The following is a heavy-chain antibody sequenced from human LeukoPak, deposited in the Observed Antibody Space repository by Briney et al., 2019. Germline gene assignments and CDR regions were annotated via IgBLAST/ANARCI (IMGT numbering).Heavy chain of an antibody. V-gene: IGHV4-59*01. Sequence: PSETLSLTCTVSGGSISSYYWSWIRQPPGKGLEWTGYIFYTGITNYNPSLKSRVTISVDTSKNQFSLKLSSVTAADTAVYYCARGGYGDYVPFDYWGQGTLVTVSS. CDR3: ARGGYGDYVPFDY. D-gene: IGHD4-17*01. CDR1: GGSISSYY. CDR2: IFYTGIT. J-gene: IGHJ4*02.